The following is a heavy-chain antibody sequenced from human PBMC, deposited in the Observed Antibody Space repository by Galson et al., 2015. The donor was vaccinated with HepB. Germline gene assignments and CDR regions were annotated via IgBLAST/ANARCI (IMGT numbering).Heavy chain of an antibody. CDR2: ISSSSSYI. CDR3: ARDEGATLGAFDI. D-gene: IGHD1-26*01. V-gene: IGHV3-21*01. CDR1: GFTFSSYS. Sequence: SLRLSCAASGFTFSSYSMNWVRQAPGKGLEWVSSISSSSSYIYYADSVKGRFTISRDNAKNSLYLQMNSLRAEDTAVYYCARDEGATLGAFDIWGQGTMVTVSS. J-gene: IGHJ3*02.